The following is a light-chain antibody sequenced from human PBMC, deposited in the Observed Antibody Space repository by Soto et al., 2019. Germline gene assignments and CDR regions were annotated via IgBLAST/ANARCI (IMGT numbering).Light chain of an antibody. CDR2: DAS. J-gene: IGKJ1*01. V-gene: IGKV1-5*01. Sequence: DIQMTQSPSTLSASVGDRVTITCRASQSISSRLAWFQQRPGKAPKLLIYDASSLESGVPSRFSGSGSGTEFTLIISSLQPDEFATDYCQQYNPYWWTFGQGTKVEIK. CDR1: QSISSR. CDR3: QQYNPYWWT.